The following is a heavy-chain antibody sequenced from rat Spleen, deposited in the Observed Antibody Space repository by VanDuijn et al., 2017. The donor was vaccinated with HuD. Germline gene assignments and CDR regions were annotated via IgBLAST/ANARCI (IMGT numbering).Heavy chain of an antibody. CDR2: ISPSGGAT. Sequence: EVQLVESGGGLVQPGRSLKFSCAASGFTFSDYAMAWVRQAPKKGLEWVATISPSGGATYYRDSVKGRFTVSRDNAKSTLYLQMDSLRSEDTASYYCVRHGYTRYYFDYWGQGVMVTVSS. CDR3: VRHGYTRYYFDY. V-gene: IGHV5-17*01. D-gene: IGHD1-9*01. CDR1: GFTFSDYA. J-gene: IGHJ2*01.